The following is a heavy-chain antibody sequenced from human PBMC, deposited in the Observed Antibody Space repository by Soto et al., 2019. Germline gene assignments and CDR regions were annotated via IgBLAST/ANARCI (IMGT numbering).Heavy chain of an antibody. V-gene: IGHV4-30-2*01. CDR3: ARSREFDYGMDV. J-gene: IGHJ6*02. CDR2: IYHSGST. CDR1: GGSISSGDYS. Sequence: TLSLTCAVSGGSISSGDYSWSWIRQPPGKGLGWIGYIYHSGSTYYNPSLKSRVTISVDGSKNQFSLKLSSVTAADTAVYYCARSREFDYGMDVWGLGTTVTVSS.